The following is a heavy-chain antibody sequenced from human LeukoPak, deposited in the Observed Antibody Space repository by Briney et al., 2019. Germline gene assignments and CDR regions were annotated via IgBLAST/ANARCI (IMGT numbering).Heavy chain of an antibody. Sequence: SETLSLTCTVSGGSISSYYWSWIRQPPGKGLEWIGYIYYSGSTNYNPSPKSRVTISVDTSKNQFSLKLSSVTAADTAVYYCARLGEQWLASFDYWGQGTLVTVSS. CDR2: IYYSGST. J-gene: IGHJ4*02. D-gene: IGHD6-19*01. CDR3: ARLGEQWLASFDY. CDR1: GGSISSYY. V-gene: IGHV4-59*01.